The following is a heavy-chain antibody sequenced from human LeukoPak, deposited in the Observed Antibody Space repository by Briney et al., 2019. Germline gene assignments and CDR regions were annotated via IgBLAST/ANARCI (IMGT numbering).Heavy chain of an antibody. CDR1: GFTFSSYG. CDR3: AKEDSSSGAFDV. V-gene: IGHV3-30*18. CDR2: ISYDESNK. D-gene: IGHD6-13*01. Sequence: GGSLRLSCAASGFTFSSYGMHWVRQAPGKGLEWVAVISYDESNKYYADSVKGRFTISRDNSKKTLYLQMNSLRAEDTAVYYCAKEDSSSGAFDVWGQGTMVTVST. J-gene: IGHJ3*01.